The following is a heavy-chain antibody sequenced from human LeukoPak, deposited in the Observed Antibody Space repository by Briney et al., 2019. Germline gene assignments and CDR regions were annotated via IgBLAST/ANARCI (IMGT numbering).Heavy chain of an antibody. CDR1: GFTFSSYA. V-gene: IGHV3-30-3*01. Sequence: GGSLRLSCAASGFTFSSYAMHWVRQAPGKGLEWVAVISYDGSNKYYADSVKGRFTISRDNSKNTLYLQMNSLRAEDTAVYYCARPYDSNGRLDSWGQGTLVTVSS. CDR2: ISYDGSNK. CDR3: ARPYDSNGRLDS. D-gene: IGHD3-22*01. J-gene: IGHJ4*02.